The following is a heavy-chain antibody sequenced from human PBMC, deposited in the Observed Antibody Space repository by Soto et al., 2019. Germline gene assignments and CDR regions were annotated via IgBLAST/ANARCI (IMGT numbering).Heavy chain of an antibody. Sequence: QITLKQSGPTLVKPTQTLTLTCAFSGFSLSTSGVGVGWIRQPPGKALEWLALLYWDDDKRYSPSLKSRLTSTKDTSKNQMVMTMSNTDPVDTATYYCVSGSFPIWFDPWGQGTLVTVSS. CDR1: GFSLSTSGVG. D-gene: IGHD3-10*01. J-gene: IGHJ5*02. CDR3: VSGSFPIWFDP. V-gene: IGHV2-5*02. CDR2: LYWDDDK.